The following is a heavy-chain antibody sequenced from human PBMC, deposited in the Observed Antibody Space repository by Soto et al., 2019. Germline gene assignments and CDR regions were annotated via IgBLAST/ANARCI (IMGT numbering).Heavy chain of an antibody. Sequence: QVQLVESGGGVVQPGRSLRLSCVASGFTFSRYGMHWVRQAPGKGLEWVVVISYDGSYKYYADSMKGRFTSSRDNSKNTLYLQMNSLRAEDTAVYYCAKDRYAYGDYGPFDYWGQGTLVTVSS. D-gene: IGHD4-17*01. CDR2: ISYDGSYK. CDR1: GFTFSRYG. J-gene: IGHJ4*02. CDR3: AKDRYAYGDYGPFDY. V-gene: IGHV3-30*18.